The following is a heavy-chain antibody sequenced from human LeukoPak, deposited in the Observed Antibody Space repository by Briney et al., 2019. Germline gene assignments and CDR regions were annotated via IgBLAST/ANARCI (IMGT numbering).Heavy chain of an antibody. V-gene: IGHV3-53*01. Sequence: GGSLRLSCTTSGFPFSSYAMAWVRQAPGKGLEWVSVIYSGGSTYYADSVKGRFTISRDNSKNTLYLQMNSLRAEDTAVYYCARGGEPWGFFVADYYYYYYMDVWGKGTTVTVSS. CDR2: IYSGGST. CDR3: ARGGEPWGFFVADYYYYYYMDV. D-gene: IGHD1-14*01. J-gene: IGHJ6*03. CDR1: GFPFSSYA.